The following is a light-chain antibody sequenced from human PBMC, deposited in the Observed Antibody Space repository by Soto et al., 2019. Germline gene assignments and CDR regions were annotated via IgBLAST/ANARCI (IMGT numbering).Light chain of an antibody. J-gene: IGKJ1*01. CDR3: QHYNSYSEA. CDR1: QTISSW. Sequence: DIPMTQSPSTLSGSVGDRVTITCRASQTISSWLAWYQQKPGKAPKLLIYKASTLKSGVPSRFRGSGSGTEFTLTISRLQHDDFATYYCQHYNSYSEAFGQGTKVELK. V-gene: IGKV1-5*03. CDR2: KAS.